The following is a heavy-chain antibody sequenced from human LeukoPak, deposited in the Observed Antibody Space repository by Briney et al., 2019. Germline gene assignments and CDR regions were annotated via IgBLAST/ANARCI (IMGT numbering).Heavy chain of an antibody. J-gene: IGHJ4*02. CDR3: TADTPSSSSQAFDH. Sequence: GGSLRLSCAASGFIFSDVWMNWVRQAPGKGLEWVGRIKRKSDGETSAYAAPVKGRFTISRDDSKNTLFLQMNSLKTEDTAMYYCTADTPSSSSQAFDHWGQGTLVTVSS. CDR1: GFIFSDVW. V-gene: IGHV3-15*07. CDR2: IKRKSDGETS. D-gene: IGHD6-19*01.